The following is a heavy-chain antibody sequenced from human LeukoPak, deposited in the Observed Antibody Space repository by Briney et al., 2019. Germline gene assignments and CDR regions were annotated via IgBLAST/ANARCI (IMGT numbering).Heavy chain of an antibody. CDR3: TPEDYGYLFDY. CDR1: GFTFSNAW. J-gene: IGHJ4*02. Sequence: GGSLRLSCAASGFTFSNAWMSWVRQAPGKGLEWVGRIKSKTDGGTTDYAAPVKGRFTISRDDSKNTLYLQMNSLKTEDTAVYYCTPEDYGYLFDYWGQGTLVTVSS. D-gene: IGHD4-17*01. V-gene: IGHV3-15*01. CDR2: IKSKTDGGTT.